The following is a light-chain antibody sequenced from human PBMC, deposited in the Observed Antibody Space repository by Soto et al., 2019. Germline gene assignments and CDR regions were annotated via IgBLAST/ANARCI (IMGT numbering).Light chain of an antibody. J-gene: IGKJ1*01. CDR1: QSVSSSY. CDR3: QQQYGSSRT. CDR2: DAS. Sequence: EIVLTQSPATLSLSPGERATLSSSASQSVSSSYLAWYQQKHGQAPRLLIYDASSRATGIPDRFSGSVSGTDLTITISRLEPEDGEVYDCQQQYGSSRTFGQGTKVDIK. V-gene: IGKV3-20*01.